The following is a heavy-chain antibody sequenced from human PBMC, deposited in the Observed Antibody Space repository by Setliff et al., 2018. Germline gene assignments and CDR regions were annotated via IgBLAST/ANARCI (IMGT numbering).Heavy chain of an antibody. J-gene: IGHJ3*02. Sequence: ASVKVSCKASGHIFSSYGISWVRQAPGQGLEWMGWISSYNDVTNYAQRFQGRVTMTKDTSASAAYMELRSLRSDDTAVYYCAISSLSICSGDTCPNAFDIWGQGTMVTVSS. CDR1: GHIFSSYG. CDR3: AISSLSICSGDTCPNAFDI. CDR2: ISSYNDVT. V-gene: IGHV1-18*01. D-gene: IGHD2-15*01.